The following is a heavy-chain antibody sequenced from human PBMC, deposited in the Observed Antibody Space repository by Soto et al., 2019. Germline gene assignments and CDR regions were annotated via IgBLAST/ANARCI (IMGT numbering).Heavy chain of an antibody. CDR2: ISGSGGST. V-gene: IGHV3-23*01. Sequence: GGSLRLSCAASGFTFSSYAMSWVRQAPGKGLEWVSAISGSGGSTYYADSVKGRFTISRDNSKNTLYLQMNSLRAEDTAVYYCAKGSGWYIPPPHYFDYWGQGTLVTVSS. D-gene: IGHD6-19*01. CDR3: AKGSGWYIPPPHYFDY. CDR1: GFTFSSYA. J-gene: IGHJ4*02.